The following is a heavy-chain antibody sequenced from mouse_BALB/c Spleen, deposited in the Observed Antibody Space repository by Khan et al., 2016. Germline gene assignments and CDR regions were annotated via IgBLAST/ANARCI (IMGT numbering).Heavy chain of an antibody. J-gene: IGHJ1*01. CDR2: IHYSGNT. CDR1: GYSITSGYS. V-gene: IGHV3-1*02. Sequence: EVQLVESGPDLVKPSQSLSLTCTVTGYSITSGYSWHWIRQFPGNKLEWLGYIHYSGNTNYNPSLNSRISITRDTSKNQFFLQLTSVTPEDAATYYCASSWDWYFDVWGAGTTVTVAS. CDR3: ASSWDWYFDV.